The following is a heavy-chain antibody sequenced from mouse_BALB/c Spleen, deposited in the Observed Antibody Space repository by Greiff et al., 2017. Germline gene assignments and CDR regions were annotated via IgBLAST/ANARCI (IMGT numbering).Heavy chain of an antibody. Sequence: EVQGVESGGGLVQPGGSRKLSCAASGFTFSSFGMHWVRQAPEKGLEWVAYISSGSSTIYYADTVKGRFTISRDNPKNTLFLQMTSLRSEDTAMYYCARCPPDAMDYWGQGTSVTVSS. J-gene: IGHJ4*01. CDR2: ISSGSSTI. V-gene: IGHV5-17*02. CDR3: ARCPPDAMDY. CDR1: GFTFSSFG.